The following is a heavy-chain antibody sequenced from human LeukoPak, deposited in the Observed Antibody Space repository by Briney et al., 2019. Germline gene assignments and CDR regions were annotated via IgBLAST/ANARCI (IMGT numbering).Heavy chain of an antibody. CDR1: GYSISSGYY. CDR3: ARVHRRDGYNYVNY. CDR2: IYHSGST. D-gene: IGHD5-24*01. V-gene: IGHV4-38-2*01. J-gene: IGHJ4*02. Sequence: KPSETLSLTCAVSGYSISSGYYWGWIRQPPGKGLEWIGSIYHSGSTNYNPSLKSRVTISVDTSKNQFSLKLSSVTAADTAVYYCARVHRRDGYNYVNYWGQGTLVTVSS.